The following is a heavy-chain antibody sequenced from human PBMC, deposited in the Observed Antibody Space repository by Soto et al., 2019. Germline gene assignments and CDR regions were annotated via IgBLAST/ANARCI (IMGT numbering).Heavy chain of an antibody. J-gene: IGHJ1*01. CDR3: ARTTPSLVVAAAEYFQH. Sequence: PWETLSLTCAVYGGSFSGYYWSWIRQPPGKGLEWIGEINHSGSTNYNPSLKSRVTISIDTSKNQFSLKLSSMTAADTAVYYCARTTPSLVVAAAEYFQHWGQGTLVTVSS. D-gene: IGHD2-15*01. CDR2: INHSGST. CDR1: GGSFSGYY. V-gene: IGHV4-34*01.